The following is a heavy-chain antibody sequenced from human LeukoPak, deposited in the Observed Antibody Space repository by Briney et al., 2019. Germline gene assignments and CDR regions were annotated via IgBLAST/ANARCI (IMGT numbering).Heavy chain of an antibody. V-gene: IGHV4-39*07. CDR2: IYYSGST. D-gene: IGHD1-26*01. CDR3: ARDPFIPGRDWFDP. J-gene: IGHJ5*02. Sequence: SETLSLTCTVSGGSISSSSYYWGWIRQPPGKGLEWNGSIYYSGSTYYNPSLKSRVTISVDTSKNQFSLKLSSVTAADTAVYYCARDPFIPGRDWFDPWGQGTLVTVSS. CDR1: GGSISSSSYY.